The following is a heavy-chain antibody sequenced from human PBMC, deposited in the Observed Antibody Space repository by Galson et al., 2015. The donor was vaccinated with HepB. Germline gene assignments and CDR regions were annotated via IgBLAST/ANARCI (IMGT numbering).Heavy chain of an antibody. D-gene: IGHD2-15*01. CDR1: GFAFSDSY. CDR2: ITSSGTYT. J-gene: IGHJ4*02. V-gene: IGHV3-11*06. CDR3: ATIVTRGSSYFDN. Sequence: SLRLSCAASGFAFSDSYMTWIRQAPGKGLEWLSYITSSGTYTNYADSVEGRFTISRDNANNSLYLQMNSLRAEDTAVYYSATIVTRGSSYFDNWGQGTLVTVSS.